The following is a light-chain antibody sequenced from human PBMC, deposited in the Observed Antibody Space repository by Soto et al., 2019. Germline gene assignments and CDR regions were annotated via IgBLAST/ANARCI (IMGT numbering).Light chain of an antibody. CDR1: SIDVGGYDF. V-gene: IGLV2-11*01. CDR3: CSYADIYTYL. CDR2: DVT. Sequence: QSALTQPRSVSGSPGQSVTISCTGTSIDVGGYDFVSWHQQHPGKAPKLVIYDVTKRPSGVPDRFSGSKSGNTASLTISGLQAEDEADYYCCSYADIYTYLFGTGTKVTV. J-gene: IGLJ1*01.